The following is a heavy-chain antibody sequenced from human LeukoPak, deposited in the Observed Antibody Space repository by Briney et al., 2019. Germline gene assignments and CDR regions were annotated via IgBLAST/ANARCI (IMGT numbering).Heavy chain of an antibody. V-gene: IGHV1-2*02. D-gene: IGHD2-15*01. CDR2: INPNSGGT. CDR1: GYTFTGYY. Sequence: ASVKVSCKASGYTFTGYYMHWVRHAPGQGLEWMGWINPNSGGTNYAQKFQGRVTMTRDTSISTAYMELSRLRSDDTAVYYCARDLVVVAANPFDYWGQGTLVTVSS. CDR3: ARDLVVVAANPFDY. J-gene: IGHJ4*02.